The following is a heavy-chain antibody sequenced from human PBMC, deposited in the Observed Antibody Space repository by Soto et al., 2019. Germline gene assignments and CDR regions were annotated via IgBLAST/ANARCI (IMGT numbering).Heavy chain of an antibody. J-gene: IGHJ5*02. D-gene: IGHD5-12*01. CDR2: IYHSGST. V-gene: IGHV4-4*02. CDR3: ARAHWMVATARTWFDP. CDR1: GGSISSSNW. Sequence: QVQLQESSPGLVKPSGTLSLTCAVSGGSISSSNWWSWVRQPPGKGLKWIGEIYHSGSTNYNPSLTSRVTISVDKSKNQFSLKLSAVPAADTAVYYCARAHWMVATARTWFDPWGQGTLFAGSS.